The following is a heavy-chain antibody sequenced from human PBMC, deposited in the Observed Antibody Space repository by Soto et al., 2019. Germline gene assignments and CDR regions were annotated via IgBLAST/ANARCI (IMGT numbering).Heavy chain of an antibody. CDR2: ISADNANT. CDR1: GYTLTNYG. D-gene: IGHD3-22*01. J-gene: IGHJ4*02. Sequence: QVQLVQSGAEVKKPGASVMVSCKASGYTLTNYGITWVRQAPGQGLEWMGWISADNANTNYAQKFQGRVTMTTHPFTSTAYMELRSLRSDDTAVYYCAREKHRYYDSIGYYYGYWGQGTLVTVSS. V-gene: IGHV1-18*04. CDR3: AREKHRYYDSIGYYYGY.